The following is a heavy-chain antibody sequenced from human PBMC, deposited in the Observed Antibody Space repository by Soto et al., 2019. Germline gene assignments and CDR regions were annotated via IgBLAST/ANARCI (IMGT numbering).Heavy chain of an antibody. CDR1: GCTFSSYG. CDR3: AKESSGYDYFDY. V-gene: IGHV3-30*18. CDR2: ISYDGSNK. Sequence: PGGSLRLSCAASGCTFSSYGMHWVRQAPGKGLEWVAVISYDGSNKYYADSVKGRFTISRDNSKNTLYLQMNSLRAEVTDVYYCAKESSGYDYFDYWGQRTLVTVSS. J-gene: IGHJ4*02. D-gene: IGHD5-12*01.